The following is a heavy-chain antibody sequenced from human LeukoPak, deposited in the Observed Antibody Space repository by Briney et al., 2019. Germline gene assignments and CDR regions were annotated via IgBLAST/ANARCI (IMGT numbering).Heavy chain of an antibody. V-gene: IGHV1-69*04. D-gene: IGHD5-12*01. CDR1: GGTFSSNA. CDR2: IIPMIGIT. J-gene: IGHJ3*02. Sequence: SVRVSCKASGGTFSSNAMTWVRQAPGQGLEWMGRIIPMIGITNYAQKFQGRITVIADKSTSTAYMLLNSLRSEDTAVYYCARAHDIAPHAFPIWGQGTMVTVSS. CDR3: ARAHDIAPHAFPI.